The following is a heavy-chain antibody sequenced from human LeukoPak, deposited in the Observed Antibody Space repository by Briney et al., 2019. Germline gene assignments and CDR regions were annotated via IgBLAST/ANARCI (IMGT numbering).Heavy chain of an antibody. V-gene: IGHV3-15*01. CDR3: TTEPDSSGWFGVDY. CDR2: IKSKSDGGTA. Sequence: KAGGSLRLSCAASGFTFSNAWMSWVRQAPGKGLEWVGRIKSKSDGGTAAYAAPLKGRFTISRDDSKNMLFLEMNGLRTEDTAVYYCTTEPDSSGWFGVDYWGQGIMVTVSS. D-gene: IGHD6-19*01. CDR1: GFTFSNAW. J-gene: IGHJ4*02.